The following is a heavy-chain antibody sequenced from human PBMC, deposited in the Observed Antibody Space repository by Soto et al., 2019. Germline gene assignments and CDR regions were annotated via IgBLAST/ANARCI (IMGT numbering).Heavy chain of an antibody. D-gene: IGHD2-2*01. V-gene: IGHV1-2*04. J-gene: IGHJ6*02. Sequence: GASVKVSCKASGYTFTGYYRHWVRQAPGQRLERMGWINPNSGGTNYAQKFQGWVTMTRDTSISTAYMELSRLRSDDTAVYSCARHPGYCSGSSCYGYYTMDVWGQGTTVTVSS. CDR3: ARHPGYCSGSSCYGYYTMDV. CDR1: GYTFTGYY. CDR2: INPNSGGT.